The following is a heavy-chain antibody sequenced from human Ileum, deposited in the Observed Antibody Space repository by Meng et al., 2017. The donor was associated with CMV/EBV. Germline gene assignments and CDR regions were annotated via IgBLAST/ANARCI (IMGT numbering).Heavy chain of an antibody. CDR1: GGTFSSYT. J-gene: IGHJ5*02. D-gene: IGHD1-26*01. CDR3: ASAWSSGSYYPS. V-gene: IGHV1-69*02. Sequence: SVKVSCKASGGTFSSYTISWVRQAPGQGLEWMGRIIPILGIANYAQKFQGRVTITADKSTSTAYMELSSLRSEDTAVYYCASAWSSGSYYPSWGQGTLVTGSS. CDR2: IIPILGIA.